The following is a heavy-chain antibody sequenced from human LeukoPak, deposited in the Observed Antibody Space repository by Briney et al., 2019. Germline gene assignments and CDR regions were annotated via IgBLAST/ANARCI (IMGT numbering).Heavy chain of an antibody. CDR3: ARLRGYSARLSYFDY. CDR2: IYYSGSP. CDR1: GGSISSSSYY. V-gene: IGHV4-39*01. Sequence: PSETLSLTCTVSGGSISSSSYYWGWIRQPPGKGLEWIGSIYYSGSPYYNPSLKSRVTISVDTSKSQFSLKLSSVTAADTAVYYCARLRGYSARLSYFDYWGQGTLVTVSS. D-gene: IGHD3-10*01. J-gene: IGHJ4*02.